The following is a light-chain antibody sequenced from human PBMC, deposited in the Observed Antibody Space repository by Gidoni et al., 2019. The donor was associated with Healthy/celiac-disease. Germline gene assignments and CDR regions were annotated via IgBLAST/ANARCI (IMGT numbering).Light chain of an antibody. CDR2: DAS. J-gene: IGKJ4*01. V-gene: IGKV3-11*01. CDR1: QSVSSY. Sequence: ELVLTQSPATLSFPPGERATLSCRASQSVSSYLAWYQHKPGQAPRLLIYDASNRAPGIPAMFSGSSSGTDFTLTISSREPEDFAVYYCQQRSNWPLTFGGGTKVEIK. CDR3: QQRSNWPLT.